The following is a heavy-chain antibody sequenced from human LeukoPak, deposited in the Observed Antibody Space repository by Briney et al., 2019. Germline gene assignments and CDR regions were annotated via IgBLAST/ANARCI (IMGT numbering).Heavy chain of an antibody. D-gene: IGHD3-10*01. CDR2: IYYTGKT. V-gene: IGHV4-59*01. CDR1: GDSTKRYY. J-gene: IGHJ4*02. Sequence: SETLSLTCTVSGDSTKRYYWSWIRPPPRQGLEWTVQIYYTGKTYYNASLKSRLTISVDTSKNWLSLKLSSVTAADTAVYFCTRDNTMIRGVFDIWGPGTLVLVSS. CDR3: TRDNTMIRGVFDI.